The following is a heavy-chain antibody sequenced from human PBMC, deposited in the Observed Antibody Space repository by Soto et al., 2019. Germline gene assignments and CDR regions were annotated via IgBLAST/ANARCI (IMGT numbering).Heavy chain of an antibody. V-gene: IGHV4-31*03. D-gene: IGHD6-6*01. CDR1: GGSISSGGYY. CDR2: IYDTESA. J-gene: IGHJ4*02. CDR3: ARASSSSSAADY. Sequence: QVQLQESSAGLVKPSQTLSLTCSVSGGSISSGGYYWSWIRHLPGKGLEWIGYIYDTESAYYNPSLKSRVSISMDTSENHFAMRLTSVTAADSAVYYCARASSSSSAADYWGQGLQVTVSS.